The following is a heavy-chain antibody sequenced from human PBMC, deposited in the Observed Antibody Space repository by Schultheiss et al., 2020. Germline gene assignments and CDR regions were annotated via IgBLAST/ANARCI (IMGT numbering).Heavy chain of an antibody. V-gene: IGHV4-4*02. CDR1: GGSISSSNW. CDR3: ASTDSSSSPLDY. Sequence: SETLSLTCAVSGGSISSSNWWSWVRQPPGKGLEWIGEINHSGSTNYNPSLKSRVTISVDTSKNQFSLKLSSVTAADTAVYYCASTDSSSSPLDYWGQGTLVTVSS. D-gene: IGHD6-6*01. J-gene: IGHJ4*02. CDR2: INHSGST.